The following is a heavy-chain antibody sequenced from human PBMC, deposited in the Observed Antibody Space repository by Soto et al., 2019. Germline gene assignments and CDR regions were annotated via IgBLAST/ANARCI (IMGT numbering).Heavy chain of an antibody. J-gene: IGHJ6*02. CDR1: GGTFSSYA. CDR3: ARSDCTNGVCYNGAHYYYYGMDV. V-gene: IGHV1-69*12. D-gene: IGHD2-8*01. Sequence: QVQLVQSGAEVKKPGSSVKVSCKASGGTFSSYAISWVRQAPGQGLEWMGGIIPIFGTANYAQKFQGRVTITADESTSTAYMELSSLRSEDTAVYYCARSDCTNGVCYNGAHYYYYGMDVWGQGTTVTVSS. CDR2: IIPIFGTA.